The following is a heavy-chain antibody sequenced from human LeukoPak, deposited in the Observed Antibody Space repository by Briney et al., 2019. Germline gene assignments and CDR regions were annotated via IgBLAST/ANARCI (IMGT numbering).Heavy chain of an antibody. J-gene: IGHJ4*02. CDR2: VYGAGNT. D-gene: IGHD6-13*01. V-gene: IGHV3-66*01. CDR1: GFTVSSNY. Sequence: GGSLRLSCAASGFTVSSNYMSWVRQAPGKGLEWVSIVYGAGNTYYADSVKGRFTVSRDIAKNTQYLQMNSLRDDDTAVYYCTRTIAAAGVDYFDYWGQGTLVTVSS. CDR3: TRTIAAAGVDYFDY.